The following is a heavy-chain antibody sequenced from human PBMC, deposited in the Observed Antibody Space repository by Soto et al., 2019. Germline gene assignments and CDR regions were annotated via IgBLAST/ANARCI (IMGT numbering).Heavy chain of an antibody. CDR3: ARDAVSDSSSWFFDY. CDR1: GFTFSSYG. CDR2: IWYDGSNK. Sequence: QVQLVESGGGVVQPGRSLRLSCAASGFTFSSYGMHWVRQAPGKGLEWVAVIWYDGSNKYYADSVKGRFTISRDNSKNTLYLQMHTVRAEDTAVYYCARDAVSDSSSWFFDYWGQGTLVTVSS. D-gene: IGHD6-13*01. J-gene: IGHJ4*02. V-gene: IGHV3-33*01.